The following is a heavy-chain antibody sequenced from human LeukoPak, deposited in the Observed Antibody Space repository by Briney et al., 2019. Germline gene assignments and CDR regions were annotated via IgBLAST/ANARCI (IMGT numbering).Heavy chain of an antibody. V-gene: IGHV3-23*01. J-gene: IGHJ4*02. CDR2: ISGTGGST. CDR1: VFTFSTYA. Sequence: GGSLRLSCAASVFTFSTYAMTGVRQAPGKGLEWVSLISGTGGSTYYADSVKGRFTISRDNSKNTLYLQMNSLRAEDTAVYYCARGLVGGDYWGQGTLVTVSS. CDR3: ARGLVGGDY. D-gene: IGHD2-8*02.